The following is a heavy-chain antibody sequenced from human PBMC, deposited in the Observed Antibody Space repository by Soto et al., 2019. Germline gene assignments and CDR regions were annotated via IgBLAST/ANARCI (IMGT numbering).Heavy chain of an antibody. CDR1: GFTFSNAW. J-gene: IGHJ4*02. D-gene: IGHD4-17*01. V-gene: IGHV3-15*07. CDR2: IKTKCDGETT. Sequence: GGSLRLSYAACGFTFSNAWMNWVRQAPGKGMECVGRIKTKCDGETTGYAPPVKGRFTISRDNSKNTLYLQMNSLRAEDTAVYYCAKARLPYADWGQGTLATVSS. CDR3: AKARLPYAD.